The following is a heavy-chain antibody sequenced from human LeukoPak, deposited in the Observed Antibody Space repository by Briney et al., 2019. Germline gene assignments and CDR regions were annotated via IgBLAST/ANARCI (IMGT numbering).Heavy chain of an antibody. CDR1: GFTFSSYW. J-gene: IGHJ6*02. D-gene: IGHD6-19*01. CDR3: ARGSVAGSYYYYGMDV. V-gene: IGHV3-7*01. CDR2: IKQDGSEK. Sequence: GGSLRLSCAASGFTFSSYWMSWVRQAPGKGLEWVANIKQDGSEKYYVDSVKGRFTISRDNAKNSLYLQMNSLRAEDTAVYYCARGSVAGSYYYYGMDVWGQGTTVTVSS.